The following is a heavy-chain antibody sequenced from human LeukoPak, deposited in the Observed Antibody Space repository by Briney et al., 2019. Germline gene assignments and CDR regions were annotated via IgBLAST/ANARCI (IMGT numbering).Heavy chain of an antibody. J-gene: IGHJ4*02. CDR3: ARSTQMATTPFDY. D-gene: IGHD5-24*01. CDR1: GYTFTSYT. CDR2: INADNGNT. V-gene: IGHV1-3*01. Sequence: ASVKVSCKASGYTFTSYTMHWVRQAPGQRLEWMGWINADNGNTKYSQKLQGRVTITRDKSASTVYMELSSLRAEDTAVYYCARSTQMATTPFDYWGQGTLVTVSS.